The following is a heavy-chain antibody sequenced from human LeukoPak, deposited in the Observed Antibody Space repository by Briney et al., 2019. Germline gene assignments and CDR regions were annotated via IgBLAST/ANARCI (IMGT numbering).Heavy chain of an antibody. CDR1: GGTFSTYA. J-gene: IGHJ4*02. CDR3: ARRGFYDGMTEDFDY. V-gene: IGHV1-69*01. CDR2: IIPMFRTA. D-gene: IGHD3-16*01. Sequence: SVKVSCKSSGGTFSTYALNWVRQAPGHGLEWMGGIIPMFRTANYAQKFQGRVTITADESTSTAYMELSSLRSEDTAVYYCARRGFYDGMTEDFDYWGQGTLVTVSS.